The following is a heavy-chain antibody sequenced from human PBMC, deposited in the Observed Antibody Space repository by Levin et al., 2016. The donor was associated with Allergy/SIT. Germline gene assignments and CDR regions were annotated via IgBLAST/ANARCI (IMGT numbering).Heavy chain of an antibody. CDR1: GYTFTSYD. J-gene: IGHJ6*02. CDR3: ARVCCYYYGMDV. V-gene: IGHV1-8*01. Sequence: ASVKVSCKASGYTFTSYDINWVRQATGQGLEWMGWMNPNSGNTGYAQKFQGRVTMTRNTSISTAYMELSSLRSEDTAVYYCARVCCYYYGMDVWGQGTTVTVSS. CDR2: MNPNSGNT.